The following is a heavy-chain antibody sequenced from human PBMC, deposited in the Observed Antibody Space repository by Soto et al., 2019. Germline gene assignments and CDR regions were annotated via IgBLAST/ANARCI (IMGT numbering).Heavy chain of an antibody. V-gene: IGHV1-69*01. CDR2: IIPIFGTA. D-gene: IGHD2-8*01. J-gene: IGHJ4*02. Sequence: CKASGGTFSSYAISWVRQAPGQGLEWMGGIIPIFGTANYAQKFQGRVTITADESTSTAYMELSSLRAEDTAIYHCAGGGCPKGVCYLGSIDDWGQGTLVTVSS. CDR1: GGTFSSYA. CDR3: AGGGCPKGVCYLGSIDD.